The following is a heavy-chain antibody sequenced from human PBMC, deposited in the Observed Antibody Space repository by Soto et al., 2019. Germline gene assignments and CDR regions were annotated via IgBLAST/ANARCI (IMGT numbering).Heavy chain of an antibody. J-gene: IGHJ3*02. Sequence: PGESLKISCKGSGYSFTSYWIGWVRQMPGKGLEWMGIIYPGDSDTRYSPSFQGQVTISADKSISTAYLQWSSLKASDTAMYYCARLRNAAVADNDAFDIWGQGTMVTVSS. V-gene: IGHV5-51*01. CDR1: GYSFTSYW. CDR3: ARLRNAAVADNDAFDI. CDR2: IYPGDSDT. D-gene: IGHD6-19*01.